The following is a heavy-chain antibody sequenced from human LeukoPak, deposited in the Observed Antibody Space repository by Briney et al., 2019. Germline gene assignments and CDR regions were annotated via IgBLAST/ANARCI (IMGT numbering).Heavy chain of an antibody. J-gene: IGHJ4*02. D-gene: IGHD4-17*01. CDR2: IYSGGST. V-gene: IGHV3-53*01. CDR1: GFTVSSNY. Sequence: PGGSLRLSCAASGFTVSSNYMSWVRQAPGKGLEWVSVIYSGGSTYYADSVKGRFTISRDNSKNTLYLQMNSLRAEDTAVYYCARLSPDGDHLLPFDYWGQGTLVTVSS. CDR3: ARLSPDGDHLLPFDY.